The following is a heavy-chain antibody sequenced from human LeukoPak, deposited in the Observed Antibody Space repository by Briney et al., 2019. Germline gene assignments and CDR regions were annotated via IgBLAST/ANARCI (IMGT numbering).Heavy chain of an antibody. Sequence: GGSLRLSCAASGFTFAGFAMSWVRQAPGKGLLWVPAISVSGGSTYSADSVKGRFTISRDNSKNMLYLQMNSLRAEDTAVYYCAKDFQMQPSGYFDLWGRGTLVTISS. CDR3: AKDFQMQPSGYFDL. J-gene: IGHJ2*01. CDR2: ISVSGGST. D-gene: IGHD5-24*01. V-gene: IGHV3-23*01. CDR1: GFTFAGFA.